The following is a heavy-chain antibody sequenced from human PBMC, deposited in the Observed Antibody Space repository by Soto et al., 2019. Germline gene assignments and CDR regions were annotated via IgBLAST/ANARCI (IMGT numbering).Heavy chain of an antibody. CDR2: IYHSGTT. CDR1: GDSVSSGLYY. V-gene: IGHV4-61*01. Sequence: KTSETLSLTCSVSGDSVSSGLYYWSWIRQPPGKGLEWIGYIYHSGTTKYNPSLKSPVTVSVDTSKNQFSLKMSLVTAADTAIYYCARVSFYYDTSGYAVAWFDPWSQGTLVTVSS. D-gene: IGHD3-22*01. J-gene: IGHJ5*02. CDR3: ARVSFYYDTSGYAVAWFDP.